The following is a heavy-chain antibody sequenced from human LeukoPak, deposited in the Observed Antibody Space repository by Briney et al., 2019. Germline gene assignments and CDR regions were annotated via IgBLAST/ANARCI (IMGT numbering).Heavy chain of an antibody. Sequence: GGSLRLSCSASGCTFSTYAMHWVRQAPGKGLEEVSAISTDGGSTYYADSVKGRFTTSRDNSKNTFYLQNSSLRAEDTAVYYCVKDPQLWGSHWGQGTLVTVSS. CDR3: VKDPQLWGSH. J-gene: IGHJ4*02. CDR1: GCTFSTYA. CDR2: ISTDGGST. D-gene: IGHD3-16*01. V-gene: IGHV3-64D*06.